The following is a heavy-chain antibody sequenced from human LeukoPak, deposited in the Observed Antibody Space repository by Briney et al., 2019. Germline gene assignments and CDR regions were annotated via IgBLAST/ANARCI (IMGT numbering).Heavy chain of an antibody. Sequence: GGSLRLSCAASGFTFSSYAMSWDRQAPGKGLEWVSAISGSGGSTYYADSVKGRFTISRDNSKNTLYLQMNSLRAEDTAVYYCAKALPRPLYYYGSGSYYDAFDIWGQGTMVTVSS. J-gene: IGHJ3*02. CDR2: ISGSGGST. CDR3: AKALPRPLYYYGSGSYYDAFDI. D-gene: IGHD3-10*01. CDR1: GFTFSSYA. V-gene: IGHV3-23*01.